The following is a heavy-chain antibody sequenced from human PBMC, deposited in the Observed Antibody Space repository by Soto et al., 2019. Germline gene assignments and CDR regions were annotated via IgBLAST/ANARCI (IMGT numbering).Heavy chain of an antibody. J-gene: IGHJ4*02. D-gene: IGHD1-7*01. CDR2: VYLSGHT. V-gene: IGHV4-39*07. CDR3: ARARIVVSGTIVDF. CDR1: GGSISGSSYC. Sequence: SETLSLTCTVSGGSISGSSYCWGWIRQPPGKGLEWIGSVYLSGHTYHNPSLMSRVTISIDTSKNQFSLKLTSVTAADTAVYYCARARIVVSGTIVDFWGLGTLVTVSS.